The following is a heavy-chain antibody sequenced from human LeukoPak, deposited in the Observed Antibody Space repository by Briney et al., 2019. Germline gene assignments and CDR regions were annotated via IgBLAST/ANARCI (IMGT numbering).Heavy chain of an antibody. V-gene: IGHV4-38-2*02. Sequence: MTSETLSLTCTVPGYSISSGYYWGWIRQPPGKGLEWIGSIYHSGSTYYNPSLKSRVTMSVDTSKNQFSLKLSSVTAADTAVYYCARIGNESWMATIWDYFDYWGQGTLVTVSS. CDR1: GYSISSGYY. CDR2: IYHSGST. D-gene: IGHD5-24*01. CDR3: ARIGNESWMATIWDYFDY. J-gene: IGHJ4*02.